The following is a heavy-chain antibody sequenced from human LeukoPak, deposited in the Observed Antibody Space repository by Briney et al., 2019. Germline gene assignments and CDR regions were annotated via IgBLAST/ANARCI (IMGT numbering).Heavy chain of an antibody. CDR1: GRSITSYY. Sequence: SETLSLTCTVSGRSITSYYWSWIRQPAGKGLEWIGQIYSRVSTNSNTSLKSRVTMSVDTSKNQVSLRLTSVTAADTAVYYCAGTLNYDILTGYHPIDYWGQGTLVTVSS. CDR3: AGTLNYDILTGYHPIDY. CDR2: IYSRVST. V-gene: IGHV4-4*07. J-gene: IGHJ4*02. D-gene: IGHD3-9*01.